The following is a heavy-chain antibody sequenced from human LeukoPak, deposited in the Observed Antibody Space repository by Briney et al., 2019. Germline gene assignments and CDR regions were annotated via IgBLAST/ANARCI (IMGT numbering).Heavy chain of an antibody. CDR2: INWNGGRT. CDR1: GFIFYDYG. CDR3: ARGGYSGPSDI. J-gene: IGHJ3*02. V-gene: IGHV3-20*04. Sequence: GGSLRLSCAASGFIFYDYGMSWVRQAPGKGLEWVAGINWNGGRTEYVDSVKGGFTISRDNAKNSLYLQMNSLRAEDTALYYCARGGYSGPSDIWGQGTMVTVSS. D-gene: IGHD5-12*01.